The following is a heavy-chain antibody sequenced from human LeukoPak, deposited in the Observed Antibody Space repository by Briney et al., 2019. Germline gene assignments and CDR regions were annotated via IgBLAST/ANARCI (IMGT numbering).Heavy chain of an antibody. CDR1: GFTFSDYY. CDR3: ARASSPSLAIPGY. Sequence: PGGSLRLSCAASGFTFSDYYMSWIRQAPGKGLEWVSYISSSSCYTNYADSVKGRFTISRDNAKNSLYLQMNSLRAEDAAVYYCARASSPSLAIPGYWGQGTLVTVSS. CDR2: ISSSSCYT. V-gene: IGHV3-11*05. D-gene: IGHD2-2*01. J-gene: IGHJ4*02.